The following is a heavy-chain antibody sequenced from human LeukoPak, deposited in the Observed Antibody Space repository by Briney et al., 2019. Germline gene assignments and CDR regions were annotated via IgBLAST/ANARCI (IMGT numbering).Heavy chain of an antibody. CDR2: INPNSGGT. D-gene: IGHD3-10*01. J-gene: IGHJ4*02. V-gene: IGHV1-2*02. Sequence: ASVKVSCKASGYTFTGYYMHWVRQAPGQGLEWMGWINPNSGGTNYAQKFQGRVTMTRDTSISTAYMELSRLRSDDTAVYYYARAVRTVYYFDYWGQGTLVTVSS. CDR3: ARAVRTVYYFDY. CDR1: GYTFTGYY.